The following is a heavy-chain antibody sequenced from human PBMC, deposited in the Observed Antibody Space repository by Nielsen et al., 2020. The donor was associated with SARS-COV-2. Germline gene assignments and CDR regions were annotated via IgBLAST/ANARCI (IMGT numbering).Heavy chain of an antibody. CDR3: AKWEHNWFDP. Sequence: SETLSLTCTISGGSISNTAYYWAWIRQPPGKGLEWLVSMYDIGSTFYNPSLTSRVTMSVDTSKNQFSLRLTSVTAADTAVYYCAKWEHNWFDPWGQGILVTVSS. J-gene: IGHJ5*02. CDR2: MYDIGST. CDR1: GGSISNTAYY. D-gene: IGHD1-26*01. V-gene: IGHV4-39*01.